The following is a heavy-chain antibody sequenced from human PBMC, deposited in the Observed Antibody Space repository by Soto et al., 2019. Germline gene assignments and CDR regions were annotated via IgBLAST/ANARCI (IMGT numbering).Heavy chain of an antibody. CDR2: INAGNGNT. Sequence: GASVKVSCKASGYTFTSYAMHWVRQAPGQRLEWMGWINAGNGNTKYSQKFQGRVTITRDTSASTAYMELSSLRSEDTAVYYCARSVDTAMVDFDYWGQGTLVTVPS. CDR1: GYTFTSYA. V-gene: IGHV1-3*01. J-gene: IGHJ4*02. D-gene: IGHD5-18*01. CDR3: ARSVDTAMVDFDY.